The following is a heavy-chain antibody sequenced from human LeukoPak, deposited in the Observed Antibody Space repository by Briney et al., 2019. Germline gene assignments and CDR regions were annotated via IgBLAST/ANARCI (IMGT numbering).Heavy chain of an antibody. CDR2: IYYTGKI. CDR1: GGSINSHY. CDR3: VRRDTGWNYFDY. Sequence: PSETPSLTCAVSGGSINSHYWGWIRQPPGKGLQWIGDIYYTGKINYNPSLKSRVTITLDTSKDHLSLNLTSVLAADTAIYYCVRRDTGWNYFDYWGQGILVTVSS. D-gene: IGHD6-19*01. J-gene: IGHJ4*02. V-gene: IGHV4-59*08.